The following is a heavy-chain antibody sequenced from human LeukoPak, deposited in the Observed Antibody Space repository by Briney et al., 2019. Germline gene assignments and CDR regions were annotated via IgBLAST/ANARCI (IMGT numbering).Heavy chain of an antibody. CDR1: GGSFSGYY. Sequence: PSETLSLTCAVYGGSFSGYYWSWIRQPPGKGLEWIGEVNHSGSTNYNPSLKSRVTISVDTSKNQFSLKLSSVTAADTAVYYCARGPGPMVRGGYYFDYWGQGTLVTVSS. J-gene: IGHJ4*02. D-gene: IGHD3-10*01. CDR3: ARGPGPMVRGGYYFDY. V-gene: IGHV4-34*01. CDR2: VNHSGST.